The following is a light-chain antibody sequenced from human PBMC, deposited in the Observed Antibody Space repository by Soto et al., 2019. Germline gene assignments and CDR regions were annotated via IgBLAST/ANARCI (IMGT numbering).Light chain of an antibody. CDR1: QIAGNF. CDR2: GAS. Sequence: EIVLTQSPSTLSVSPAETASLSCRASQIAGNFLAWYQQKPGQAPRLLIYGASSRATGSPDRFSGSGSGTDFTLTISRLEPEEFAVYYCQQYGSAPPWTFGQGTKVDIK. V-gene: IGKV3-20*01. J-gene: IGKJ1*01. CDR3: QQYGSAPPWT.